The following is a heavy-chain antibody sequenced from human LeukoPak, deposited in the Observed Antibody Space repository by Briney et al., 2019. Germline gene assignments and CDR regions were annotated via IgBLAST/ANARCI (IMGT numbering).Heavy chain of an antibody. Sequence: PSETPSLTCTVPGGSISSYYWSWIRQPPGKGLEWIGYIYYSGSTNYNPSLKSRVTISVDTSKNQFSLKLSSVTAADTAVYYCARVQRLRDNWFDPWGQGTLVTVSS. V-gene: IGHV4-59*01. D-gene: IGHD6-25*01. CDR2: IYYSGST. CDR3: ARVQRLRDNWFDP. CDR1: GGSISSYY. J-gene: IGHJ5*02.